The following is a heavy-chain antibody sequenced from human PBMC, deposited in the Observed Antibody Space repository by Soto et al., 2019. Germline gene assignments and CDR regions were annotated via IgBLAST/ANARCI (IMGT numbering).Heavy chain of an antibody. V-gene: IGHV3-48*03. CDR3: VRAPANYYYYGLDV. CDR1: GFTFSSYE. J-gene: IGHJ6*02. CDR2: ISSSGSDR. Sequence: GGSLRLSCAASGFTFSSYEMNWVRQAPGKGLEWVSYISSSGSDRYYADSVRGRFTISRGNAKNSLYLQMTSLRAEDTGVYYCVRAPANYYYYGLDVWGQGTTVTVSS.